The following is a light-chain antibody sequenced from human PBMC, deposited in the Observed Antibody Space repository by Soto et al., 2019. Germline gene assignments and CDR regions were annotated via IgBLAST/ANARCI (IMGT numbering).Light chain of an antibody. V-gene: IGLV6-57*04. CDR1: SGSIASNY. J-gene: IGLJ2*01. CDR3: QSYDSSNHVV. Sequence: NFMLTQPHSVSESPGNTVTISCTRSSGSIASNYVQWYQQRPDSVPTTVIYEDNQRPSGVPDRFSASIDKSSNSASLTISGLKTEDEADYYCQSYDSSNHVVFGGGTKLTVL. CDR2: EDN.